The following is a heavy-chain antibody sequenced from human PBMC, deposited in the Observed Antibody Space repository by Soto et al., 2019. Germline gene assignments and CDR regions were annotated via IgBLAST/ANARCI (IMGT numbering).Heavy chain of an antibody. Sequence: ASVKVSCKASGYTFTSYAMHWVRQAPGQRLEWMGWINAGNGNTKYAQKFQGRVTITRDTSASTVYMVLGSLRSEDTAVYCCARIAVVAAPRSPWFDPWGQGTLVTVSS. CDR2: INAGNGNT. J-gene: IGHJ5*02. D-gene: IGHD2-15*01. CDR1: GYTFTSYA. CDR3: ARIAVVAAPRSPWFDP. V-gene: IGHV1-3*01.